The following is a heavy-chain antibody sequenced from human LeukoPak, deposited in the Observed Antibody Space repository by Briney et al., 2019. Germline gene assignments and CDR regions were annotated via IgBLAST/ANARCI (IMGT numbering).Heavy chain of an antibody. Sequence: GGSLRLSCAASGFTFSTYTMNWVRQAPGKGLEWVSSISSSSAYMYYADSVKGRFTISRDNAKNSLSLQMNSLRDDDTAVYHCARSLGGSGGRTYGLDVWGQGTTVTVSS. CDR1: GFTFSTYT. D-gene: IGHD3-10*01. V-gene: IGHV3-21*01. CDR3: ARSLGGSGGRTYGLDV. CDR2: ISSSSAYM. J-gene: IGHJ6*02.